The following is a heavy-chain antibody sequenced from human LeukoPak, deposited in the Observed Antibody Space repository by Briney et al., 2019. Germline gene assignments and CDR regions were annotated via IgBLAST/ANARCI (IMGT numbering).Heavy chain of an antibody. J-gene: IGHJ3*02. V-gene: IGHV4-59*11. CDR3: ARMIVVVTADAFDI. CDR2: IYYSGST. Sequence: PSETLSLTCTVSGGSISSHYWSWIRQPPGKGLEWIGYIYYSGSTNYNPSLKSRVTISVDTSKNQFSLKLSSVTAADTAVYYCARMIVVVTADAFDIWGQGTMVTVSS. CDR1: GGSISSHY. D-gene: IGHD3-22*01.